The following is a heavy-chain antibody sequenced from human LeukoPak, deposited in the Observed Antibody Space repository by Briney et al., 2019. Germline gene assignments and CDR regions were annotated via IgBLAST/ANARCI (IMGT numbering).Heavy chain of an antibody. V-gene: IGHV4-39*01. CDR1: GDSITSSAFY. Sequence: KPSETLSLTCTVSGDSITSSAFYWGWVRQAPGKGLERIGNIFHGGNLRYNSSLKSRVSMSVDRSQNQVSLNLSSVTAADPALHCSAKQGREIPFGGVVAIAPFEIWGQGTMVTVSS. CDR3: AKQGREIPFGGVVAIAPFEI. CDR2: IFHGGNL. D-gene: IGHD3-16*02. J-gene: IGHJ3*02.